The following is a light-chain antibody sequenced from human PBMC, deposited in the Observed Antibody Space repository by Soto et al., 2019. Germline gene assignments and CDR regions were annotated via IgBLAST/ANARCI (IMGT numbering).Light chain of an antibody. CDR2: AAS. CDR3: QQSYSTPPWT. CDR1: QSISRW. Sequence: GDRFTVTCRAIQSISRWLALYQQKPGKTPKLLIYAASNLQSGVPSRFSGSGSGTDFTLTISSLQPEDFATYFCQQSYSTPPWTFGQGTKVDIK. V-gene: IGKV1-39*01. J-gene: IGKJ1*01.